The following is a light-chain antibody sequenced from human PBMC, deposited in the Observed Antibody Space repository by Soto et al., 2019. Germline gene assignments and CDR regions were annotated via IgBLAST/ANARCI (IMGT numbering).Light chain of an antibody. V-gene: IGKV1-39*01. CDR2: AAS. CDR3: HQSYSTPLG. Sequence: DIQMTQSPSSLSASVGDRVTITCRASQSISSYLNWYQQKPGKAPKLLIYAASSLQSGVPSRFSGSGSGTDFTLTISSLLPEDFATYYCHQSYSTPLGFGGGIKVEIK. CDR1: QSISSY. J-gene: IGKJ4*01.